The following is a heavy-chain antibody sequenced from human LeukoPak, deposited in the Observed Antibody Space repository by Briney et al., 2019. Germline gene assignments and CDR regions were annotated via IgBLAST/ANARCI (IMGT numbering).Heavy chain of an antibody. J-gene: IGHJ4*02. CDR3: ARGEYSGYDVDVFDY. CDR1: GYTFTSYG. CDR2: ISAYNGNT. V-gene: IGHV1-18*01. Sequence: ASVKVSCKVSGYTFTSYGISWVRQAPGQGLEWMGWISAYNGNTNYARKLQGRVTMTTDTSTSTAYMELRSLRSDDTAVYYCARGEYSGYDVDVFDYWGQGTLVTVSS. D-gene: IGHD5-12*01.